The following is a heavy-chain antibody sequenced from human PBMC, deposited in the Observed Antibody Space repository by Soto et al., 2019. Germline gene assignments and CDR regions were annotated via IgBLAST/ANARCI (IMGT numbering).Heavy chain of an antibody. Sequence: SETLSLTCTVSGGSISSYYWSWIRQPPGKGLEWIGYIYYSGSTNYNPSLRSRVTISVDTSKNQFSLKLSSVTAADTAVYYCARYSGYVDYWGQGTPVTVSS. CDR1: GGSISSYY. D-gene: IGHD1-26*01. J-gene: IGHJ4*02. CDR2: IYYSGST. CDR3: ARYSGYVDY. V-gene: IGHV4-59*01.